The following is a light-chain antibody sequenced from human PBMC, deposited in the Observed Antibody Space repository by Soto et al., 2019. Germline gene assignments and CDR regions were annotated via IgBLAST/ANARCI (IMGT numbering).Light chain of an antibody. CDR2: EVR. CDR1: SSDVGGYNY. V-gene: IGLV2-14*01. CDR3: SSYTSSNTVV. Sequence: QSALTQPASVSGSPGQSITISCTGTSSDVGGYNYVSWYQQHPGKAPKLMIYEVRNRPSGVSNRFSGSKSGNTASLTISGLQAEDEADYYCSSYTSSNTVVFGGGTQLTVL. J-gene: IGLJ2*01.